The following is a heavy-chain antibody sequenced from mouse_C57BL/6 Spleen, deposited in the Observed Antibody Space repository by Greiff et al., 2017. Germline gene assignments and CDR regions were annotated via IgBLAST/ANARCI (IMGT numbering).Heavy chain of an antibody. D-gene: IGHD1-1*01. V-gene: IGHV1-39*01. Sequence: EVQLQQSGPELVKPGASVKISCKASGYSFTDYNMNWVKQSNGKSLEWIGVITPNYGTTSYNQKFKGKATLTVDKSSSTAYMHLNSLTSEDSAVYYCARKGSYGSYFDYWGQGTTLTVSS. CDR1: GYSFTDYN. J-gene: IGHJ2*01. CDR3: ARKGSYGSYFDY. CDR2: ITPNYGTT.